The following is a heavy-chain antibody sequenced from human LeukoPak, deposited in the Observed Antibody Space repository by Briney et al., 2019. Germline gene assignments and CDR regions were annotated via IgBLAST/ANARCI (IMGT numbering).Heavy chain of an antibody. D-gene: IGHD6-19*01. Sequence: ASVKVSCKASGYTFTGYYMHWVRQAPGQGLEWMGWINPNSGGTNYAQKFQGRVTMTRDTSISTAYMELSRLRSDDTAVYYCARDSSGWYGRGYYFDYWGQGTLVTASS. V-gene: IGHV1-2*02. CDR3: ARDSSGWYGRGYYFDY. J-gene: IGHJ4*02. CDR1: GYTFTGYY. CDR2: INPNSGGT.